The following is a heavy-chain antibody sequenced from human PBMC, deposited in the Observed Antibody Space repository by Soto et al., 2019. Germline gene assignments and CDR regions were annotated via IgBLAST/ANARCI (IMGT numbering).Heavy chain of an antibody. CDR1: EYTFTAYY. CDR2: LNPNSGGT. D-gene: IGHD1-26*01. J-gene: IGHJ4*02. Sequence: ASVKVSCKVSEYTFTAYYIHWVRQAPGQGLEWMGWLNPNSGGTDFAQKFQGRVSMTRDTSITTAYMRLHSLTSNDTAIYYCAREKIVGANPFDYWGLGTLVAVSS. V-gene: IGHV1-2*02. CDR3: AREKIVGANPFDY.